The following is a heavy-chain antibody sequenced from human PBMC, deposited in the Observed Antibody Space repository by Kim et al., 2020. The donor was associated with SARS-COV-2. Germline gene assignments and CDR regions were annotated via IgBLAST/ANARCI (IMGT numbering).Heavy chain of an antibody. V-gene: IGHV7-4-1*02. CDR1: GYTFTSYA. J-gene: IGHJ4*02. CDR2: INTNTGNP. Sequence: ASVKVSCKASGYTFTSYAMNWVRQAPGQGLEWMGWINTNTGNPTYAQGFTGRFVFSLDTSVSTAYLQISSLKAEDTAVYYCARDHYYGSGSYYARSDYWGQGTLVTVSS. D-gene: IGHD3-10*01. CDR3: ARDHYYGSGSYYARSDY.